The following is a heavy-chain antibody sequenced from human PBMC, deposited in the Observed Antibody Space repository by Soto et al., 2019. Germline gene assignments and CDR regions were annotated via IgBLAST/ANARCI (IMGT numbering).Heavy chain of an antibody. D-gene: IGHD1-26*01. Sequence: GGSLRLSCAASGFTFSSYSMNWVRQAPGKGLEWVSSISSSSSYIYYADSVKGRFTISRDNAKNSLYLQMNSLRAEDTAVYYCARERGSYWFDPWGQGTLVTVSS. V-gene: IGHV3-21*01. CDR3: ARERGSYWFDP. J-gene: IGHJ5*02. CDR1: GFTFSSYS. CDR2: ISSSSSYI.